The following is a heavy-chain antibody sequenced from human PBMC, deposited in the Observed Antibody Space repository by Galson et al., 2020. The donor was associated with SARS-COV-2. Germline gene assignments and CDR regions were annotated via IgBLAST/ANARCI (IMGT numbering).Heavy chain of an antibody. CDR3: ARRPVSLTGGLDY. J-gene: IGHJ4*02. CDR1: GFTFSSYA. V-gene: IGHV3-30*04. D-gene: IGHD7-27*01. CDR2: ISYDGSNK. Sequence: GGSLRLSCAASGFTFSSYAMHWVRQAPGKGLEWVAVISYDGSNKYYADSVKGRFTISRDNSKNTLYLQMNSLRAEDTAVYYCARRPVSLTGGLDYWGQGTLVTVSS.